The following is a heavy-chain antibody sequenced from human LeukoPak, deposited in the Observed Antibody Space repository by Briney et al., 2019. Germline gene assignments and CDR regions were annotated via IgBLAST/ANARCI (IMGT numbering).Heavy chain of an antibody. CDR1: GFTFRNFA. CDR2: IYYSGST. J-gene: IGHJ4*02. CDR3: AGSDILTGYYKDDY. V-gene: IGHV4-59*08. Sequence: GSLRLSCSTSGFTFRNFAMSWIRQPPGKGLEWSGYIYYSGSTNYNPSLKSRVTISVDTSKNQFSLKLSSVTAADTAVYYCAGSDILTGYYKDDYWGQGTLVTVSS. D-gene: IGHD3-9*01.